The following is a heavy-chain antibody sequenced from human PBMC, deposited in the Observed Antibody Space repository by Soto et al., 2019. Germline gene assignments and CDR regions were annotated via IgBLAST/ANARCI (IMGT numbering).Heavy chain of an antibody. CDR3: TCSWSPWYGMDV. J-gene: IGHJ6*02. D-gene: IGHD6-13*01. V-gene: IGHV4-4*02. Sequence: QVQLQESGPGLVKPSGTLSLTCAVSGGSISSSNWWSWVRQPPGKGLEWIGEIYHSGSTNYNPSLGSRATISVDKSTNQFSLKLSSVTAADTAVYYATCSWSPWYGMDVWGQGTTVTVSS. CDR2: IYHSGST. CDR1: GGSISSSNW.